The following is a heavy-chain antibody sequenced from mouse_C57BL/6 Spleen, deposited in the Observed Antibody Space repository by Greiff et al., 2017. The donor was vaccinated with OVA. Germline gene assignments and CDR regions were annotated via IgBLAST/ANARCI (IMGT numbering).Heavy chain of an antibody. CDR1: GYAFSSYW. J-gene: IGHJ1*03. V-gene: IGHV1-80*01. D-gene: IGHD1-1*01. CDR3: ARFYGSSHWYFDV. Sequence: QVQLKQSGAELVKPGASVKIFCKASGYAFSSYWMNWVKQRPGKGLEWIGQIYPGDGDTNYNGKFKGKATLTADKSSSTAYMQLSSLTSEDSAVYFCARFYGSSHWYFDVWGTGTTVTVSS. CDR2: IYPGDGDT.